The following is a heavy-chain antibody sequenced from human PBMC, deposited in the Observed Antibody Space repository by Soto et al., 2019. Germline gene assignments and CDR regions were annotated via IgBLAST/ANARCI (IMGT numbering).Heavy chain of an antibody. Sequence: ASETLSLTCTVSGGSSTCTTYYWGGIRHPPGKGLEWIGSIYYSGSTYYSPSLKSRVTLSVDTSKNHVSLRLSSVTAADTAVYYCARHQGVTGGPFDYWGQGTLVTVSS. D-gene: IGHD2-21*02. J-gene: IGHJ4*02. V-gene: IGHV4-39*01. CDR3: ARHQGVTGGPFDY. CDR1: GGSSTCTTYY. CDR2: IYYSGST.